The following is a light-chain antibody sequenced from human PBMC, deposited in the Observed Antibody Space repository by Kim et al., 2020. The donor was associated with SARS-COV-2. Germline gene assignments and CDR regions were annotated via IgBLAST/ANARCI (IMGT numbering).Light chain of an antibody. CDR3: LLYYGGANLV. CDR2: SVS. Sequence: GRTVTLTYASGTGTVTSGYYPTWFQQKPGQPPRALIYSVSNRHSWTPARFSGSLLGGKAVLTVSGVQPEDGADYYCLLYYGGANLVFGGGTKLTVL. V-gene: IGLV7-43*01. CDR1: TGTVTSGYY. J-gene: IGLJ2*01.